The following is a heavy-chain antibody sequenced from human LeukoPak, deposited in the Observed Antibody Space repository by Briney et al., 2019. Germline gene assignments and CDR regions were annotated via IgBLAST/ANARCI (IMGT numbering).Heavy chain of an antibody. V-gene: IGHV5-51*01. CDR2: IYPGDSDT. J-gene: IGHJ3*02. CDR1: GYSFTNYW. CDR3: ARQTSYSLDI. D-gene: IGHD2-15*01. Sequence: GESLKISCQGFGYSFTNYWIGWVRQMPGKGLEWMGIIYPGDSDTRYGPSFQGQVTISADKSISTAYLQWSSLKASDTAMYYCARQTSYSLDIWGQGTMVTVSS.